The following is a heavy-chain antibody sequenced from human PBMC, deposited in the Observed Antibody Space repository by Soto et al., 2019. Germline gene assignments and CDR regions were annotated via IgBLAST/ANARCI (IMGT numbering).Heavy chain of an antibody. Sequence: EVQLLESGGGLVQPGGSLRLSCAASGFTFSSYAMTWVRQAPGKGLEWVSAINTGGGSTYYADSVKGRFTISRDNSKNTLYLQMNSLRAEDTAVYYCAKLGTNYCFDYWGQGTLVTVSS. V-gene: IGHV3-23*01. CDR2: INTGGGST. J-gene: IGHJ4*02. CDR3: AKLGTNYCFDY. CDR1: GFTFSSYA.